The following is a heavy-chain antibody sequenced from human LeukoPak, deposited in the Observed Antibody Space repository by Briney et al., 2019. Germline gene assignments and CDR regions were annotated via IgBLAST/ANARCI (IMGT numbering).Heavy chain of an antibody. CDR2: IIPIFGTA. V-gene: IGHV1-69*05. Sequence: SVKVSCKASGGTFSSYAISWVRQAPGQGLEWMGRIIPIFGTANYAQKFQGRVTITTDESTSTAYMELSSLRSEDTAVYYCARDGLSYGGFQHWGQGTLVTVSS. J-gene: IGHJ1*01. CDR1: GGTFSSYA. CDR3: ARDGLSYGGFQH. D-gene: IGHD4-23*01.